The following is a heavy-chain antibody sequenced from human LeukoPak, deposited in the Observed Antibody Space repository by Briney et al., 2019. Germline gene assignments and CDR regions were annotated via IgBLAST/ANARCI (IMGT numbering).Heavy chain of an antibody. CDR2: IYYSGST. Sequence: SETLSLTCTVSGGSISSYYWSWIRQPPGKGLEWIGYIYYSGSTNYNPSLKSRVTISVDTSKNQFSLKLSSVTAADTVVYYCARGGVVRGVIPLDYWGQGTLVTVSS. CDR3: ARGGVVRGVIPLDY. J-gene: IGHJ4*02. CDR1: GGSISSYY. D-gene: IGHD3-10*01. V-gene: IGHV4-59*08.